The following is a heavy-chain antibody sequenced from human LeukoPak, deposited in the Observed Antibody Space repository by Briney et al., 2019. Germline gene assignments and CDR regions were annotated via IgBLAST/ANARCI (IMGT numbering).Heavy chain of an antibody. J-gene: IGHJ4*02. V-gene: IGHV4-34*01. D-gene: IGHD2-2*01. CDR2: INHSGST. CDR1: GGSFSGHY. CDR3: ARQGCSSTSCYFDY. Sequence: SETLSLTCAVYGGSFSGHYWSWIRQPPGKGLEWIGEINHSGSTNYNPSLKSRVTISVDTSKNQFSLKLSSMTAADTAVYYCARQGCSSTSCYFDYWGQGTLVTVSS.